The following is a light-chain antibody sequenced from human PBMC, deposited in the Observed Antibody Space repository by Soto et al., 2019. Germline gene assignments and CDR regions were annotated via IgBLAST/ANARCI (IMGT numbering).Light chain of an antibody. Sequence: EVVMTQSPATLSVCPGERATLSCRASQSVSNNLAWFQQKPGQAPRLLIYHASTRATGIPARFSGSGSGTEFTLIISSLQSEDFAVYYCQQYNNWWTFGQGTKVEIK. CDR2: HAS. CDR1: QSVSNN. CDR3: QQYNNWWT. V-gene: IGKV3-15*01. J-gene: IGKJ1*01.